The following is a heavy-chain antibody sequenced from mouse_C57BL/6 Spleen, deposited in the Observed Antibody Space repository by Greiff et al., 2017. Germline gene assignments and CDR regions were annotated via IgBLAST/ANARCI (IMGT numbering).Heavy chain of an antibody. CDR1: GYTFTSYW. D-gene: IGHD3-2*02. CDR2: IDPSDSET. Sequence: QVQLQQPGAELVRPGSSVKLSCKASGYTFTSYWMHWVKQRPIQGLEWIGNIDPSDSETHSNQKFKDKATLTVDKSSSTAYMQLSSLTSEDSAVYYCARRSSGDVYAMDYWGQGTSVTVSS. CDR3: ARRSSGDVYAMDY. J-gene: IGHJ4*01. V-gene: IGHV1-52*01.